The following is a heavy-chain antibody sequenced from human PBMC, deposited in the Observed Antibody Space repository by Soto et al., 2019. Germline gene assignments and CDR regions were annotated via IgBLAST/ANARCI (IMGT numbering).Heavy chain of an antibody. CDR1: GGTFSSYA. CDR3: AREIGYSYGPASNGMDV. D-gene: IGHD5-18*01. CDR2: INPIFGTT. V-gene: IGHV1-69*05. J-gene: IGHJ6*02. Sequence: SVKVSCKASGGTFSSYAISWVRQAPGQGLEWMGRINPIFGTTNYAQKFQGRVTMTRDTSTSTVYMELSSLRSEDTAVYYCAREIGYSYGPASNGMDVWGQGTTVTVSS.